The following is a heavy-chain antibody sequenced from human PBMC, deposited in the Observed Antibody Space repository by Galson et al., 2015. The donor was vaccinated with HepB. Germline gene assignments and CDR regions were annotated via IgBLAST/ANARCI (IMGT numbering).Heavy chain of an antibody. CDR1: GFTFSSYA. V-gene: IGHV3-23*01. J-gene: IGHJ4*02. CDR2: ITGSGGRT. CDR3: AKEPPGYFDY. Sequence: SLRLSCAASGFTFSSYAMNWVRQAPGKGLEWVSAITGSGGRTHYADSVKGRFTISRDNSKNTLYLQMNSLRAEDTAVYHCAKEPPGYFDYWGQGALATVSS.